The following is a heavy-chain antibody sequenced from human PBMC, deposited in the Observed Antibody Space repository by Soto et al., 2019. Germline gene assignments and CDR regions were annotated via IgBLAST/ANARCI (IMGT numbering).Heavy chain of an antibody. CDR3: AKTAVTTPGWCDP. CDR2: IIPILGIA. V-gene: IGHV1-69*02. D-gene: IGHD4-17*01. Sequence: QVQLVQSGAEVKKPRSSVKVACKASGGTFSSYTISWVRQAPGQGLEWMGRIIPILGIAHDAEKFQGRVTITADKSTSTAYVELSSLRSEDTAVYYCAKTAVTTPGWCDPWGQGTLVTVSS. J-gene: IGHJ5*02. CDR1: GGTFSSYT.